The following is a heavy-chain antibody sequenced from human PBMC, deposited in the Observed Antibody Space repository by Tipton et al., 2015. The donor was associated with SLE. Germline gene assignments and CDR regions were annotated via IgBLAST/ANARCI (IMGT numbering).Heavy chain of an antibody. CDR3: ARRGLGDAFDI. V-gene: IGHV5-51*03. CDR2: IYPGDSHT. J-gene: IGHJ3*02. Sequence: QLVQSGAEVKKPGESLKISCKASGYFFSGYWVAWVRQMPGKGLEWMAIIYPGDSHTAYSPSFQGQVTISADKSLTTAYLQWSSLKASDTAMYFCARRGLGDAFDIWGQGTMVTVSS. D-gene: IGHD3/OR15-3a*01. CDR1: GYFFSGYW.